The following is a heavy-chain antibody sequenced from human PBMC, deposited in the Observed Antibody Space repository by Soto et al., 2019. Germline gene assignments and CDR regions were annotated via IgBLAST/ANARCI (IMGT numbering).Heavy chain of an antibody. CDR1: GYSFTSYW. J-gene: IGHJ6*02. D-gene: IGHD6-13*01. V-gene: IGHV5-51*01. CDR3: ARTAAAGKYYYGMDV. CDR2: IYPGDSDT. Sequence: GESLKISCKGSGYSFTSYWIGWVRQMPGKGLELMGIIYPGDSDTRYSPSFQGQVTISADKSISTAYLQWSSLKASDTAMYYCARTAAAGKYYYGMDVWGQGTTVTXSS.